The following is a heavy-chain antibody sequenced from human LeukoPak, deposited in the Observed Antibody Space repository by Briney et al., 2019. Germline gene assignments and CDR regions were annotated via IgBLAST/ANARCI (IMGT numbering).Heavy chain of an antibody. CDR2: INHSGST. Sequence: MPSETLSLTCAVYGGSFSGYYWSWIRQPPGKGLEWIGEINHSGSTNYNPSLKSRVTISVDTSKNQFSLKLSSVTAADTAVYYCARASGVRGARSGVRGKDFVRGMDVWGKGTTVTVSS. V-gene: IGHV4-34*01. CDR3: ARASGVRGARSGVRGKDFVRGMDV. D-gene: IGHD3-10*01. CDR1: GGSFSGYY. J-gene: IGHJ6*04.